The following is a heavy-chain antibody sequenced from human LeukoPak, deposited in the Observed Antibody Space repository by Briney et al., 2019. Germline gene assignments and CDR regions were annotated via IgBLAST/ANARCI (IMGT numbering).Heavy chain of an antibody. Sequence: GGSLRLSCAASGFTVSSNYMSWVRQAPGKGLEWVSVIYSAGSTYYADSVKGRFTISRDNSKNTLYLQMNSLRAEDTAVYYCAKGGNGYGSGSYYKPFDYWGQGTLVTVSS. J-gene: IGHJ4*02. D-gene: IGHD3-10*01. CDR1: GFTVSSNY. V-gene: IGHV3-66*02. CDR3: AKGGNGYGSGSYYKPFDY. CDR2: IYSAGST.